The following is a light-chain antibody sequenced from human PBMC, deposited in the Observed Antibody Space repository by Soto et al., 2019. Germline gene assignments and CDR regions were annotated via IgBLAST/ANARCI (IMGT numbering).Light chain of an antibody. CDR1: TSDVGGYIS. Sequence: QSALTQPASVSGSPGQSVTISCTGTTSDVGGYISVSWYQQHPGKAPKLMIYEVSNRPSGVSNRFSGSKSGNTASLTISGLQPADEADYYCSSYTTSGTYVLFGGGTKLTVL. CDR2: EVS. V-gene: IGLV2-14*01. CDR3: SSYTTSGTYVL. J-gene: IGLJ3*02.